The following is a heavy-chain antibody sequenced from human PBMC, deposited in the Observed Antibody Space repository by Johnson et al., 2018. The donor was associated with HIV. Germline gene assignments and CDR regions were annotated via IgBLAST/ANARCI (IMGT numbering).Heavy chain of an antibody. CDR1: GFTFDDYA. J-gene: IGHJ3*02. D-gene: IGHD2-21*01. CDR3: AKDRGSRLGLAFDI. Sequence: VQLVESGGGLVQPGRSLRLSCAASGFTFDDYAMHWVRQAPGKGLEWVSGSSWNSGSIGYADSVKGRFTISRDNAKNSLYLQMNSLRAEDTALYYCAKDRGSRLGLAFDIWGQGTMVTVSS. V-gene: IGHV3-9*01. CDR2: SSWNSGSI.